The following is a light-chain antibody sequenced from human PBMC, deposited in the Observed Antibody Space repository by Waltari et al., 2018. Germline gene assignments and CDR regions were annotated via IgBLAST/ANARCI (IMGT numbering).Light chain of an antibody. Sequence: SYVLTQPPSVSVAPGKTARITCGGNNIGTKSVHWYQQKPGQAPILVISYDSDRPSGIPEGFSGSNSGNTATLTISRVEAADEADYYCQVWDANNDPGVFGTGTEVTVL. CDR2: YDS. J-gene: IGLJ1*01. CDR1: NIGTKS. CDR3: QVWDANNDPGV. V-gene: IGLV3-21*04.